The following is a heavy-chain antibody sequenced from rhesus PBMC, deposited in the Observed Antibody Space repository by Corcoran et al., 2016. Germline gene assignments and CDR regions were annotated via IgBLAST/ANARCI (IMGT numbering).Heavy chain of an antibody. Sequence: QLQLQESGPGLVKPSETLSVTCAVSGGSISSSNWWSWIRQSPGKGLEWIGGIYGRGGSTEYNPSLKSRVTFSIDTSKNQFSLKLSSVTAADTAVYYCARRGNFDAFDFWGQGLRVTVSS. CDR1: GGSISSSNW. V-gene: IGHV4-93*02. J-gene: IGHJ3*01. CDR2: IYGRGGST. CDR3: ARRGNFDAFDF.